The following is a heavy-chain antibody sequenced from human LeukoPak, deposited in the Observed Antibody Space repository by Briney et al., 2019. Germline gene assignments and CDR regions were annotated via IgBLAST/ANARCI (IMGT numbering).Heavy chain of an antibody. V-gene: IGHV3-33*03. CDR3: AKGGITMIVVVS. Sequence: GGSLRLSCAASGFTFRNYGMHWVRQAPGKGLEWVAIIWYDGSKNYYADSVKGRFTISRDNFNNTLYLQMNSLRAEDTAVYYCAKGGITMIVVVSWGQGTLVTVSS. J-gene: IGHJ4*02. CDR2: IWYDGSKN. CDR1: GFTFRNYG. D-gene: IGHD3-22*01.